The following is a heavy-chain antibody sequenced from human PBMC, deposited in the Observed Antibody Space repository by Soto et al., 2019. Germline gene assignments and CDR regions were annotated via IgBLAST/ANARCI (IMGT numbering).Heavy chain of an antibody. V-gene: IGHV4-34*01. CDR3: ASETLYCGGDCPDAFDI. J-gene: IGHJ3*02. D-gene: IGHD2-21*02. Sequence: SATLSLTCAVYGGSFSGYYWSWIRQPPGKGLEWIGEINHSGSTNYNPSLKSRVTISVDTSKNQFSLKLSSVTAADTAVYYCASETLYCGGDCPDAFDIWGQGTMVTVSS. CDR1: GGSFSGYY. CDR2: INHSGST.